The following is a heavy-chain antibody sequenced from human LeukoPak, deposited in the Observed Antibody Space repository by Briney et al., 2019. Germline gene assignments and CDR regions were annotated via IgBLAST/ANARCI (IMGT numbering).Heavy chain of an antibody. CDR1: GGSISSYY. Sequence: KASETLSLTCTVSGGSISSYYWTWIRQHPGKGLEWIGYIYYSGSTYYNPSLKSRVTISVDTSKNQFSLKLSSVTAADTAVYFCAKDYGDYPLTFDYWGQGTLVTVSS. J-gene: IGHJ4*02. CDR3: AKDYGDYPLTFDY. V-gene: IGHV4-59*06. CDR2: IYYSGST. D-gene: IGHD4-17*01.